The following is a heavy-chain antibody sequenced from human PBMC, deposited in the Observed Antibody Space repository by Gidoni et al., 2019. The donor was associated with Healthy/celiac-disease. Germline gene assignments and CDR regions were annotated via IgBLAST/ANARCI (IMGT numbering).Heavy chain of an antibody. J-gene: IGHJ4*02. CDR2: ISYDGSNK. CDR3: AKEGYYDFWSALVKRGQTAESSPIDY. V-gene: IGHV3-30*18. CDR1: GFTFSSYG. D-gene: IGHD3-3*01. Sequence: QVQLVESGGGVVQPGRSLRLSCAASGFTFSSYGLHWVRQAPGKGLEWVAVISYDGSNKYYADAVKGRFTISRDNSKNTLYLQMNSLRAEDTAVYYCAKEGYYDFWSALVKRGQTAESSPIDYWGQGTLVTVSS.